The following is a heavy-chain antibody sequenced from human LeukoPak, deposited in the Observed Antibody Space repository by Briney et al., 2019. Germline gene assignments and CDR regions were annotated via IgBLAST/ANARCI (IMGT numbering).Heavy chain of an antibody. V-gene: IGHV3-21*01. D-gene: IGHD3-3*01. CDR2: ISSSSSYI. J-gene: IGHJ4*02. CDR1: GFTFSSYW. CDR3: ARGVVDYYDFWSGYYTGDYFDY. Sequence: PGGSLRLSCAASGFTFSSYWMTWVRQAPGKGLEWVSSISSSSSYIYYADSVKGRFTISRDNAKNSLYLQMNSLRAEDTAVYYCARGVVDYYDFWSGYYTGDYFDYWGQGTLVTVSS.